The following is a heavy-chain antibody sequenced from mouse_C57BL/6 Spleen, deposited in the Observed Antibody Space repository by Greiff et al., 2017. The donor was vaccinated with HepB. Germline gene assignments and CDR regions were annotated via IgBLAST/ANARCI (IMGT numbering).Heavy chain of an antibody. D-gene: IGHD2-4*01. CDR2: ISSGSSTI. CDR3: ARIYDYDGAY. J-gene: IGHJ3*01. CDR1: GFTFSDYG. Sequence: EVMLVESGGGLVKPGGSLKLSCAASGFTFSDYGMHWVRQAPEKGLEWVAYISSGSSTIYYADTVKGRFTISRDNAKNTLFLQMTSLRSEDTAMYYCARIYDYDGAYWGQGTLVTVSA. V-gene: IGHV5-17*01.